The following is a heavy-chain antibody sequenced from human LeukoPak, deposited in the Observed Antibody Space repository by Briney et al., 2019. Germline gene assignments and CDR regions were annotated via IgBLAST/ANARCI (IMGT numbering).Heavy chain of an antibody. Sequence: SEALSLTCAVYGGSFSGYYWSWIRQPPGKGLEWIGEINHSGSTNYNPSLKSRVTISVDTSKNQFSLKLSSVTAADTAVYYCACHSGSYEFDYWGQGTLVTVSS. CDR1: GGSFSGYY. CDR2: INHSGST. J-gene: IGHJ4*02. D-gene: IGHD1-26*01. CDR3: ACHSGSYEFDY. V-gene: IGHV4-34*01.